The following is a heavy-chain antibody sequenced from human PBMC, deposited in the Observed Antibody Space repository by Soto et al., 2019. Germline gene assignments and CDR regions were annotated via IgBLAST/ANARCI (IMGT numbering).Heavy chain of an antibody. CDR3: AKDREQFRVTVYDH. J-gene: IGHJ5*02. CDR1: GFTFYNYA. D-gene: IGHD1-26*01. Sequence: EVQLLESGGGLVQPGGSLRLSCAASGFTFYNYAMTWVRQAPGKGLEWVSSVHINGDDTYYADSVRGRFTISRDNSKNTRSLQMNSLRAEDTAVYYCAKDREQFRVTVYDHWGQGTLVTVSS. CDR2: VHINGDDT. V-gene: IGHV3-23*01.